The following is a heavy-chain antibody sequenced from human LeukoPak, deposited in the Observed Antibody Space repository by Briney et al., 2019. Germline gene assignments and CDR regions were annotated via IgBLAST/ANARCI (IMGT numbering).Heavy chain of an antibody. Sequence: GGSLRLSCAASGFTVSSNYMSWVRQAPGKGLEWVSAISGSGGSTYYADSVKGRFTISRDNSKNTLYLQMNSLRAEDTAVYYCAKVQVAAWRPFAGRNFDYWGQGTLVTVSS. V-gene: IGHV3-23*01. D-gene: IGHD6-13*01. CDR1: GFTVSSNY. CDR2: ISGSGGST. J-gene: IGHJ4*02. CDR3: AKVQVAAWRPFAGRNFDY.